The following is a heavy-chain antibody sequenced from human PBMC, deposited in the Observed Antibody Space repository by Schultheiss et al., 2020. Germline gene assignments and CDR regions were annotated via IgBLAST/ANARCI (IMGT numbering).Heavy chain of an antibody. J-gene: IGHJ4*02. D-gene: IGHD3-3*01. Sequence: GGSLRLSCAASGFTFSTSAMNWVRQTPGKGLEWVSLISACGSNTYYADSVKGRFTISRDNSKNTLYLQLDSLRAGDTAVYHCANTFGSGNYGVDNWGQGTLVTVSS. CDR2: ISACGSNT. CDR1: GFTFSTSA. V-gene: IGHV3-23*01. CDR3: ANTFGSGNYGVDN.